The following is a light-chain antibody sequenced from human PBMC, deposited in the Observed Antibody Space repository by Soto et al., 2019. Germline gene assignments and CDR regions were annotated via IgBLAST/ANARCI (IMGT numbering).Light chain of an antibody. CDR2: RDN. CDR3: AAWDDRLSIPV. CDR1: SSNIVNHH. V-gene: IGLV1-47*01. Sequence: QSVVTQETSASGPPGQRVTISCLGSSSNIVNHHVFWYQQLPGAAPKLIIYRDNQRPSGVPDRISGSKSGTSASLAISDLRSEDEGDYYCAAWDDRLSIPVFGGGTQLTVL. J-gene: IGLJ3*02.